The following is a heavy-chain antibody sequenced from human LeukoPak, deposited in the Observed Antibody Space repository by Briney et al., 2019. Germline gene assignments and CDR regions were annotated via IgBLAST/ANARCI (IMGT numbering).Heavy chain of an antibody. CDR3: ARDYGDYEMLDY. CDR2: TYYRSKRYY. Sequence: SQTLSLTCAISGDSVSSNSAAWNWIRQSPSRGLEWLGRTYYRSKRYYDYAVSVKSRITINPDTSKNQLFLQLNSVTPEDTAVYYCARDYGDYEMLDYWGQGTLVTVSS. CDR1: GDSVSSNSAA. J-gene: IGHJ4*02. V-gene: IGHV6-1*01. D-gene: IGHD4-17*01.